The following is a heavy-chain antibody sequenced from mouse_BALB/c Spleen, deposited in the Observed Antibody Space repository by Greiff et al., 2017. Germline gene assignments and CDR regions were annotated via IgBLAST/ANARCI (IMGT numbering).Heavy chain of an antibody. CDR3: TRGDGNFISYYFDY. CDR1: GFTFSSYT. CDR2: ISSGGSYT. J-gene: IGHJ2*01. V-gene: IGHV5-6-4*01. D-gene: IGHD2-1*01. Sequence: EVMLVESGGGLVKPGGSLKLSCAASGFTFSSYTMSWVRQTPEKRLEWVATISSGGSYTYYPDSVKGRFTISRDNAKNTLYLQMSSLKSEDTAMYYCTRGDGNFISYYFDYWGQGTTLTVSS.